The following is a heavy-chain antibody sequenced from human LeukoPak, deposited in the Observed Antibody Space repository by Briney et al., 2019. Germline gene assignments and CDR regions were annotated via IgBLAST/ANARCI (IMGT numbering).Heavy chain of an antibody. Sequence: GGSLRLSCAASGFTFSSSTMNWVRRAPGKGLEWVSSINSSSDYIYYADSAKGRFTISRDNAKNSLYLQMNSLRAEDTAVYYCVRIPNSANFPNWFDPWGQGTLVTVSS. CDR3: VRIPNSANFPNWFDP. J-gene: IGHJ5*02. V-gene: IGHV3-21*01. D-gene: IGHD4/OR15-4a*01. CDR1: GFTFSSST. CDR2: INSSSDYI.